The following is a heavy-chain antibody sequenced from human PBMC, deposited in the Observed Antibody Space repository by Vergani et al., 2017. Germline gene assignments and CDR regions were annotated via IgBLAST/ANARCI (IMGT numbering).Heavy chain of an antibody. V-gene: IGHV4-34*01. J-gene: IGHJ4*02. CDR3: ARDSGYSYGYRGDFDY. CDR2: INHSGST. Sequence: QVQLQQWGAGLLKPSETLSLTCAVYGGSFSGYYWSWIRQPPGKGLEWIGEINHSGSTNYNPSLKSRVTISVDTSKNQFSLKLSSVTAADTAVYYCARDSGYSYGYRGDFDYWGQGTLVTVSS. D-gene: IGHD5-18*01. CDR1: GGSFSGYY.